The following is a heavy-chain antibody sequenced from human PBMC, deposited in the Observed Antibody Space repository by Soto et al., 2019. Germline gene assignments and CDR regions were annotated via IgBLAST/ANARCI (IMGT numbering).Heavy chain of an antibody. Sequence: QVQLQESGPGLVKPSETLSLTCTVSGGSVSSGSYYWSWIRQPPGKALEWIGYIYYSGSTNYNPSLKSRVTISVDTSKNQFSLKLSSVTAADTAVYYCARDSILGYCTNGVCSIMYYYGMDVWGQGTTVTVSS. CDR1: GGSVSSGSYY. CDR2: IYYSGST. D-gene: IGHD2-8*01. CDR3: ARDSILGYCTNGVCSIMYYYGMDV. V-gene: IGHV4-61*01. J-gene: IGHJ6*02.